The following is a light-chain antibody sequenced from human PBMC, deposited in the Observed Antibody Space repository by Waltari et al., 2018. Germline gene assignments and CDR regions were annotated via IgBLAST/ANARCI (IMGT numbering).Light chain of an antibody. J-gene: IGKJ4*01. CDR3: QQYNSYSLLT. CDR1: QSISNW. Sequence: DIQMTQSPSTLSASVGDRVTITCRASQSISNWLAWYQQKPGKDPKLLISKASTLESGVPSRFSGSGSGTEFTLTISSLQPDDFATYYCQQYNSYSLLTFGGGTKVEIK. V-gene: IGKV1-5*03. CDR2: KAS.